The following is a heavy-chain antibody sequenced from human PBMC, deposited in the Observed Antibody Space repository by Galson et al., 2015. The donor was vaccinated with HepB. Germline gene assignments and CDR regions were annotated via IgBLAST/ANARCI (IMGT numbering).Heavy chain of an antibody. V-gene: IGHV3-66*01. CDR3: AREYSESRDVYSQMDV. J-gene: IGHJ6*04. D-gene: IGHD3-16*01. Sequence: SVRLSCAASGFTVSTNCMTWVRQAPGKGLGWVSVIYSRGTTYYADSVKGRFTISRDNTKNTLYLQMNSLRAEDTAVYYCAREYSESRDVYSQMDVWGKGTTVTVSS. CDR2: IYSRGTT. CDR1: GFTVSTNC.